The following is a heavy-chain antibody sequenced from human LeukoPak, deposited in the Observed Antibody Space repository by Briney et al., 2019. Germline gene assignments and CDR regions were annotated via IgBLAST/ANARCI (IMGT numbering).Heavy chain of an antibody. D-gene: IGHD3-10*01. CDR2: IYHSGST. J-gene: IGHJ4*02. V-gene: IGHV4-4*02. CDR1: GGSISSSNW. CDR3: ARWLRYGSGRQYYFDY. Sequence: KPSGTLSLTCAVSGGSISSSNWWSWVRQPPGKGLEWIGVIYHSGSTNYNPSLKSRVTISVDKSKNQFSLKLSSVTAAATAVYYCARWLRYGSGRQYYFDYWGQGTLVTVSS.